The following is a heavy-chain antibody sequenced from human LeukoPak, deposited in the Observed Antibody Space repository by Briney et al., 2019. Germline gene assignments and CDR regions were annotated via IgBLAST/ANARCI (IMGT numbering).Heavy chain of an antibody. CDR2: IHLSGNT. Sequence: SETLSLTCTVAGGSISSYYWSWIRQPPGKGLEWIGYIHLSGNTNYNPSLRSRITTSVDTSKNQFSLRLSSVTAADTAVYFCARHEEGYNWNLFYWGQGALVAVTS. CDR3: ARHEEGYNWNLFY. D-gene: IGHD1-7*01. CDR1: GGSISSYY. V-gene: IGHV4-59*08. J-gene: IGHJ4*02.